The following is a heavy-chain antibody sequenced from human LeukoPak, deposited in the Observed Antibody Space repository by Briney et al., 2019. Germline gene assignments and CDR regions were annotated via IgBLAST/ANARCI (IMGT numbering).Heavy chain of an antibody. CDR3: ARNRGGGSGYSDY. Sequence: GSLRLSCAASGFIFSSYWMDWVRQAPGRGLEWVAIIKSDGSDKDYVDSVKGRFTVSKDNAKNSLYLQMNSLRAEDTAMYYCARNRGGGSGYSDYWGQGTLVTVSS. V-gene: IGHV3-7*05. CDR1: GFIFSSYW. D-gene: IGHD3-22*01. CDR2: IKSDGSDK. J-gene: IGHJ4*02.